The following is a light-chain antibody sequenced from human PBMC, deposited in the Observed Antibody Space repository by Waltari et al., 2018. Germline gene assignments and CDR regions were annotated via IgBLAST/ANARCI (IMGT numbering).Light chain of an antibody. CDR1: QSLVHTDGNTY. CDR3: MQGSHWPRT. J-gene: IGKJ2*01. CDR2: KIS. V-gene: IGKV2-30*02. Sequence: DVVMTQSPLSLPVTLGQPASISCRSSQSLVHTDGNTYLNWFQQWPGQPPRRLIYKISRRESGVPERFSGSGSGTDFTLKIIRVEAEDVGVYYCMQGSHWPRTFGQGTKLEI.